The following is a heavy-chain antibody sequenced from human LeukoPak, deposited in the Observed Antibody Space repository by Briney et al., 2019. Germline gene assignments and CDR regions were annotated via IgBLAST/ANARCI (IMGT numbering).Heavy chain of an antibody. Sequence: GGSLRLSCAASGFTFSDYYMSWIRQAPGKGLEWVSYISSSGSTIYYADSVKGRFTISRDNAKNSLYLQMNSLRAEDTAVYYCARDSSSPLDTLSLCDYWGQGTLVTVSS. CDR1: GFTFSDYY. V-gene: IGHV3-11*01. CDR2: ISSSGSTI. CDR3: ARDSSSPLDTLSLCDY. D-gene: IGHD6-6*01. J-gene: IGHJ4*02.